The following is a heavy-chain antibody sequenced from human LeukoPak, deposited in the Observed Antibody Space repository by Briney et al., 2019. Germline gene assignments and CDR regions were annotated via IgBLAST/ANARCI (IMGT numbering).Heavy chain of an antibody. CDR1: GGSISSYY. CDR2: IYYSGST. J-gene: IGHJ4*02. V-gene: IGHV4-59*01. Sequence: SETLSLTCTVSGGSISSYYWSWIRQPPGKGLEWIGYIYYSGSTNYNPSLRSRVTISVDTSKNQFSLKLSSVTAADTAVYYCARGDRAVARKVYFDYWGQGTLVTVSS. D-gene: IGHD6-19*01. CDR3: ARGDRAVARKVYFDY.